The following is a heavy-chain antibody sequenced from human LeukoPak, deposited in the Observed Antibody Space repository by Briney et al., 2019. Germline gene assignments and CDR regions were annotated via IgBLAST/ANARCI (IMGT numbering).Heavy chain of an antibody. CDR3: ARDGSGTYSFDY. D-gene: IGHD1-26*01. CDR1: GYTFTSYG. J-gene: IGHJ4*02. CDR2: ISAYSGDT. Sequence: ASVKVSCKASGYTFTSYGISWVRQAPGQGLDWMGWISAYSGDTNSAQNLQGRVTMTTDTSTSTAYMELRSLRSDDTAVYYCARDGSGTYSFDYWGQGTLVTVSS. V-gene: IGHV1-18*01.